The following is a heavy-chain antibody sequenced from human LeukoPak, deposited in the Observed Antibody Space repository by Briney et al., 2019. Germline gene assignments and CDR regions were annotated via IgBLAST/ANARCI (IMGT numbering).Heavy chain of an antibody. V-gene: IGHV1-2*02. CDR1: GYTFTDYY. CDR3: ARVLFGLRYFDY. CDR2: INPKRGVT. D-gene: IGHD3-10*01. J-gene: IGHJ4*02. Sequence: ASVKVSCKASGYTFTDYYIHWMRQAPGQGLEWMGWINPKRGVTTYAQKFQGRVTMTRDTSITTAYMELTRMRSDDTTIYYCARVLFGLRYFDYWGQGTLVTVSS.